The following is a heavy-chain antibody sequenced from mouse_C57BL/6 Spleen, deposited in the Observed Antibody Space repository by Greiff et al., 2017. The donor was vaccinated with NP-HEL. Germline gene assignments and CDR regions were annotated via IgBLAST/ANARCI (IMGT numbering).Heavy chain of an antibody. CDR1: GYSITSGYY. J-gene: IGHJ3*01. CDR2: ISYDGSN. Sequence: ESGPGLVKPSQSLSLTCSVTGYSITSGYYWNWIRQFPGNKLEWMGYISYDGSNNYNPSLKNRISITRDTSKNQFFLKLNSVTTEDTATYYCAREGYGSSYGFAYWGQGTLVTVSA. V-gene: IGHV3-6*01. CDR3: AREGYGSSYGFAY. D-gene: IGHD1-1*01.